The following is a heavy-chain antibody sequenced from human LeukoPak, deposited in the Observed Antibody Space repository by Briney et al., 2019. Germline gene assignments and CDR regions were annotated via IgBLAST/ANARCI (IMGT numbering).Heavy chain of an antibody. V-gene: IGHV1-69*06. J-gene: IGHJ4*02. Sequence: PLASVKVSCKASGGTFSSYAISWVRQAPGQGLEWMGGIIPIFGTANYAQKFQGRVTITADKSTSTAYMELSSLRSEDTAVYYCASTSHLDSSWVFDYWGQGTLVTVSS. CDR3: ASTSHLDSSWVFDY. CDR1: GGTFSSYA. CDR2: IIPIFGTA. D-gene: IGHD5-18*01.